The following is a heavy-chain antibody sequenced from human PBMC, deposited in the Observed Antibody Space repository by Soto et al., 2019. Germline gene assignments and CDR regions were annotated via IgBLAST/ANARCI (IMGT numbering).Heavy chain of an antibody. V-gene: IGHV1-69*08. CDR1: GGTFSTYI. J-gene: IGHJ3*01. CDR3: ARDRITTRGAAFDL. Sequence: QVQLVQSGAEVRKPGSSVKVSCKAPGGTFSTYIISWVRQAPGQGLEWMGRIIPIPDITNYAQKFQGSVTVTADRSTSTAYMALTSLKSEGTAVYFCARDRITTRGAAFDLWGQGTMVTVSS. CDR2: IIPIPDIT. D-gene: IGHD3-3*01.